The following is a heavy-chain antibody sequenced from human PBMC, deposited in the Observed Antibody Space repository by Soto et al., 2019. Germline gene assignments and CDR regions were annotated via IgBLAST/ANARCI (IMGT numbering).Heavy chain of an antibody. CDR2: IKSKADGGTA. CDR1: GFTFRYAW. Sequence: GGSLRLSCAASGFTFRYAWMTWVRQAPGKGLEWVGRIKSKADGGTADYAAPVKGRFTISRDDSKNTLYLQMNSLKTEDTAVYYCTTWGIIAVPYGLDVWGQGTTVTVSS. CDR3: TTWGIIAVPYGLDV. V-gene: IGHV3-15*01. J-gene: IGHJ6*02. D-gene: IGHD7-27*01.